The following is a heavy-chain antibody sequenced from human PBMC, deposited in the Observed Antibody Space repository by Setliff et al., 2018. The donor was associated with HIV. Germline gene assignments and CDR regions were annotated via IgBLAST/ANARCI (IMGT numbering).Heavy chain of an antibody. CDR1: GFTFSNAW. Sequence: GGSLRLSCVGSGFTFSNAWMSWVRQAPGKGLEWVGRIKSKTDGGTTDYAAPVKGRFTISRDDSKNTLYLQMNTMKTEDTAVYYCARGYYDSSGYFVYWGQGTLVTVSS. D-gene: IGHD3-22*01. V-gene: IGHV3-15*01. J-gene: IGHJ4*02. CDR3: ARGYYDSSGYFVY. CDR2: IKSKTDGGTT.